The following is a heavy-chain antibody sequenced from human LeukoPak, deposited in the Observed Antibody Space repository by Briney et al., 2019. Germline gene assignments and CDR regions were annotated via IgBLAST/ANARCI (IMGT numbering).Heavy chain of an antibody. CDR3: ARVRPGWYVDY. D-gene: IGHD6-19*01. V-gene: IGHV3-48*02. J-gene: IGHJ4*02. CDR1: GFTFSTYS. CDR2: IGSSSGTI. Sequence: GGSLRLSCAASGFTFSTYSMIWVRQAPGKGLEWVSYIGSSSGTIYYADSVKGRFTISRDNAKDSMYLQMNGLTDEDTAVYYCARVRPGWYVDYWGQGTLVTVSS.